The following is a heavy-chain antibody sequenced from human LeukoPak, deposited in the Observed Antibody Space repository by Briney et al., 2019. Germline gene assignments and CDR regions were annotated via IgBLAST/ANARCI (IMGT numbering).Heavy chain of an antibody. J-gene: IGHJ4*02. CDR3: ARDGRDGYNY. D-gene: IGHD5-24*01. CDR2: ISSSSSYI. V-gene: IGHV3-21*01. Sequence: GGFLRLSCAASGFTFSSYSMNWVRQAPGKGLEWVSSISSSSSYIYYADSVKGRFTISRDNAKNSLYLQMNSLRAEDTAVYYCARDGRDGYNYWGQGTLVTVSS. CDR1: GFTFSSYS.